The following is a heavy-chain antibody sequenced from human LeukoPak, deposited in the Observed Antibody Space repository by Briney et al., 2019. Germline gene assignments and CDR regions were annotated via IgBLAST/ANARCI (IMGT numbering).Heavy chain of an antibody. CDR3: ATGEYSGYVGFDY. CDR1: GSTFSSYA. D-gene: IGHD5-12*01. Sequence: PGGSLRLSCAGSGSTFSSYAMSWVRQAPGKGLEWVSSISGSGATTHYADSVKGRFTISRDNSKNTLYLQMNSLRVEDTAVYYCATGEYSGYVGFDYWGQGTLVTVSS. V-gene: IGHV3-23*01. J-gene: IGHJ4*02. CDR2: ISGSGATT.